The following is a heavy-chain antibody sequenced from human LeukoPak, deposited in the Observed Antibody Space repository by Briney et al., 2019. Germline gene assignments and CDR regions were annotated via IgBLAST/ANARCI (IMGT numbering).Heavy chain of an antibody. CDR3: ARDRGPSLRFLEWSPRNWFDP. D-gene: IGHD3-3*01. CDR1: GFTVSSNY. V-gene: IGHV3-66*02. CDR2: IYSGGST. Sequence: GGSLRLSCAASGFTVSSNYMSWVRQAPGKGLEWVSVIYSGGSTYYADSVKGRFTISRDNSKNTLYLQMNSLRAEDTAVYYCARDRGPSLRFLEWSPRNWFDPWGQGTLVTVSS. J-gene: IGHJ5*02.